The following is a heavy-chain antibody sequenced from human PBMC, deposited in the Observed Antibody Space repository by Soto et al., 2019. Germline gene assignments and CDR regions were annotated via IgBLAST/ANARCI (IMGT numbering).Heavy chain of an antibody. D-gene: IGHD1-7*01. CDR1: GFTFSSYG. V-gene: IGHV3-30*18. Sequence: GGSLRLSCAASGFTFSSYGMHWVRQAPGKGLEWVAVISYDGSNKYYADSVKGRSTISRDNSKNTLYLQMNSLRAEDTAVYYCAKPRITGTLYYYYGMDVWGQGTTVTVSS. CDR3: AKPRITGTLYYYYGMDV. CDR2: ISYDGSNK. J-gene: IGHJ6*02.